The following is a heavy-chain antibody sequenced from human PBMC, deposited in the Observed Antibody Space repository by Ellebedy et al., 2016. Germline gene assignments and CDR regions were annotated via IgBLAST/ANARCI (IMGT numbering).Heavy chain of an antibody. CDR2: IYYSGST. D-gene: IGHD3-10*01. CDR3: ARTGSGSYYKLGPLSGAFDI. J-gene: IGHJ3*02. V-gene: IGHV4-39*01. Sequence: SETLSLXXTVSGGSISSSSYYWGWIRQPPGKGLEWIGSIYYSGSTYYNPSLKSRVTISVDTSKNQFSLKLSSVTAADTAVYNYARTGSGSYYKLGPLSGAFDIWGQGTMVTVSS. CDR1: GGSISSSSYY.